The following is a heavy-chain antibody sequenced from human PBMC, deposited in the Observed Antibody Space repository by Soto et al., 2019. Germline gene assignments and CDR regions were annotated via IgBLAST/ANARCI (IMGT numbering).Heavy chain of an antibody. Sequence: QVQLQESGPGLVKPSETLSLTCSVSGGSINNDYWTWIRQSAGKGLEWIGRINTSGSTTYNPSLKSRVTMSIDTSKNQFSLTLISVTAADTALYYCARLHLPALQGAFDIWGQGTMVTVSS. D-gene: IGHD2-2*01. V-gene: IGHV4-4*07. CDR1: GGSINNDY. CDR3: ARLHLPALQGAFDI. CDR2: INTSGST. J-gene: IGHJ3*02.